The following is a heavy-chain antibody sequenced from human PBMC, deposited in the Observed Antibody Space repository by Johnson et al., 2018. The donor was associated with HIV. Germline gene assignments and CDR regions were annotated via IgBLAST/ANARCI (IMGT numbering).Heavy chain of an antibody. CDR2: IWYDGSNK. V-gene: IGHV3-33*03. Sequence: QVQLVESGGGVVQPGGSLRLSCAASGFTFSYYGMHWVRQAPGKGLEWVAVIWYDGSNKFYADSVKGRFTISRDNAKNSLYLQMNSLRAEDTALYYCAKDSSSSGLEDAFDIWGQGTMVTVSS. CDR3: AKDSSSSGLEDAFDI. J-gene: IGHJ3*02. D-gene: IGHD6-6*01. CDR1: GFTFSYYG.